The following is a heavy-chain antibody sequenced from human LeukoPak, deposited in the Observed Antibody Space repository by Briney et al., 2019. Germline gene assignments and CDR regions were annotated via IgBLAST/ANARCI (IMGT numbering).Heavy chain of an antibody. Sequence: GASVKVSCRTSGYTFTTYYVHWGRRAPGQGLEGMGVINPSGGSASNAQTFQGRVAMTRDTSTSTVDMELSSLISDDTAIYYCARAIERGRRFDYWGQGTLVTVSS. CDR2: INPSGGSA. CDR1: GYTFTTYY. CDR3: ARAIERGRRFDY. D-gene: IGHD5-24*01. V-gene: IGHV1-46*01. J-gene: IGHJ4*02.